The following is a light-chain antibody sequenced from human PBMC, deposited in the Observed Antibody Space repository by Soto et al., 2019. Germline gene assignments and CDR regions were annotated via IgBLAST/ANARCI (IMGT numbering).Light chain of an antibody. V-gene: IGKV1-5*01. Sequence: DIQMTQSPSTLSASVGERVTITCRASQSISSWLAWYQQKPGRAPKLLIYDASSLESGVPSRFSGSGSGTEFTITISSLQPDEFATNYCQQYNSYPYTFGHGTKLES. CDR1: QSISSW. J-gene: IGKJ2*01. CDR3: QQYNSYPYT. CDR2: DAS.